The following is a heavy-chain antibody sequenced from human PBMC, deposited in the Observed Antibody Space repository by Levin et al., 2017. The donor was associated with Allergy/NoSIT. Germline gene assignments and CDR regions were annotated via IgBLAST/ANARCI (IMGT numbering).Heavy chain of an antibody. D-gene: IGHD3-3*01. CDR3: AKDRGDVAVVGTASKHYYHGMDV. J-gene: IGHJ6*02. CDR1: GFTFNGYW. V-gene: IGHV3-74*01. CDR2: LNSDGSRA. Sequence: GESLKISCAASGFTFNGYWMHWVRQAPGKGLMWVSRLNSDGSRAAYADSVKGRFTISRDNAKNTLFLHMSSLRAEDTSVYYCAKDRGDVAVVGTASKHYYHGMDVWGQGTTVTVSS.